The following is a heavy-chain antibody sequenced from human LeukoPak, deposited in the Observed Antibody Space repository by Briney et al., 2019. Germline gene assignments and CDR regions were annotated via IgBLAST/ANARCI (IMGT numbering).Heavy chain of an antibody. CDR3: AKEIFSGLLYIDY. Sequence: GGSLRLSCAASGFTVDSNYLSWVRQAPGKGLEWVSAITDAVGSTHYADSVKGRFTISSDNSKNTVYLQMNSLGPEDMAVYYCAKEIFSGLLYIDYWGQGTLVTVSS. J-gene: IGHJ4*02. D-gene: IGHD5-12*01. CDR1: GFTVDSNY. CDR2: ITDAVGST. V-gene: IGHV3-23*01.